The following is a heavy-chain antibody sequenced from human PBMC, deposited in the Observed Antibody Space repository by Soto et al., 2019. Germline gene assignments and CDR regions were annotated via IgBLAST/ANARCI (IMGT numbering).Heavy chain of an antibody. Sequence: ASVKVSCKASGYTFTSYGITWVRQAPGQGLEWVGWINAQNGHTNYAQKFQGRVTITADTSTTTGYMDLRSLRVDDTAVYYCARDPGPRPAGIRGLGWFDPWGQGTAVTVSS. CDR3: ARDPGPRPAGIRGLGWFDP. V-gene: IGHV1-18*01. CDR2: INAQNGHT. CDR1: GYTFTSYG. D-gene: IGHD6-13*01. J-gene: IGHJ5*02.